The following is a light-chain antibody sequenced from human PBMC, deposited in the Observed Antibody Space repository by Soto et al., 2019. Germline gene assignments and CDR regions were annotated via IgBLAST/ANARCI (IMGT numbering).Light chain of an antibody. CDR3: QQYNSSPRT. CDR2: DAS. V-gene: IGKV3-20*01. J-gene: IGKJ1*01. Sequence: EIVLTQSPGTLSLSPGERATLSCRASQSVSSNYLAWYQQKPGQAPRLLIYDASSRATGIPDRFSGSGSGTDFTLTISRLEPEDFAVYYCQQYNSSPRTFGQGTKVEIK. CDR1: QSVSSNY.